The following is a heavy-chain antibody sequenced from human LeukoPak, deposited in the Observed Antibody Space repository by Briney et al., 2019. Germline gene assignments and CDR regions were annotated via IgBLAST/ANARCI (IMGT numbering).Heavy chain of an antibody. J-gene: IGHJ4*02. V-gene: IGHV4-61*05. CDR2: IYYSGST. CDR1: GGSISSSSYY. D-gene: IGHD1-26*01. CDR3: ARAGSVWWEPFDY. Sequence: PSETLSLTCTVSGGSISSSSYYWGWIRQPPGKGLEWIGHIYYSGSTNYNPSLKSRVTISVDTSKNQFSLKLSSVTAADTAVYYCARAGSVWWEPFDYWGQGTLVTVSS.